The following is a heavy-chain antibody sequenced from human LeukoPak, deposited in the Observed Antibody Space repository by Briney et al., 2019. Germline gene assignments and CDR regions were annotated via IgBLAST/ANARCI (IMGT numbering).Heavy chain of an antibody. D-gene: IGHD3-22*01. Sequence: PGGSLRLSCSASGFTFSNYALHWVRQAPGTGLEYVSGISSNGGSVYADSVKGRFTISRDNSKNTLYLQMYSLRAEDTAVYYCASLKRLFDYFDYWGQGILVTVYS. CDR1: GFTFSNYA. V-gene: IGHV3-64*04. J-gene: IGHJ4*02. CDR2: ISSNGGS. CDR3: ASLKRLFDYFDY.